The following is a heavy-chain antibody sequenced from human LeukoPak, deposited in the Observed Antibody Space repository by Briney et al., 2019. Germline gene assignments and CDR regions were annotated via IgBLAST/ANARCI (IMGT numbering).Heavy chain of an antibody. CDR3: ARGYSYDY. CDR2: IYYSGST. J-gene: IGHJ4*02. CDR1: GGSISSYY. D-gene: IGHD5-18*01. V-gene: IGHV4-59*01. Sequence: SETLSLTCTVSGGSISSYYWSWIRQPPGKGLEWIGYIYYSGSTNYNPSLKSRVTISVDTSKNQFSLKLSSVTAADTAVYHCARGYSYDYWGQGTLVTVSS.